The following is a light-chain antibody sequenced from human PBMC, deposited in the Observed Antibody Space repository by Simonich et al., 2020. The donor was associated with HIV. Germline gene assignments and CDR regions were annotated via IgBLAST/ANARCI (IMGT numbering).Light chain of an antibody. CDR3: QSYDSSLSSVV. J-gene: IGLJ3*02. Sequence: QSVLTQPPSVSGAPGQRVTISCTGSSSNIGAGYDVHWYQQLPGTAPKLLIYGNSNRPPGGPDRFSGSKSGTSASLAITGLQAEDEADYYCQSYDSSLSSVVFGGGTKLTVL. CDR1: SSNIGAGYD. V-gene: IGLV1-40*01. CDR2: GNS.